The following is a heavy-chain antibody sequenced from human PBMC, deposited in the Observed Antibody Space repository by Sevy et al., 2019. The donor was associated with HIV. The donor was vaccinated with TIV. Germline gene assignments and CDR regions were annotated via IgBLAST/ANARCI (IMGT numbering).Heavy chain of an antibody. CDR3: ARDGRYSGRYNWFDP. Sequence: SETLSLTCTVSGGSISSYYWSWIRQPAGKGLEWIGRIYTSGGTNYNPSLKSRVTRSVDTSKNQFSLKLSSVTAADTAVYYCARDGRYSGRYNWFDPWGQGTLVTVSS. V-gene: IGHV4-4*07. D-gene: IGHD6-13*01. CDR1: GGSISSYY. J-gene: IGHJ5*02. CDR2: IYTSGGT.